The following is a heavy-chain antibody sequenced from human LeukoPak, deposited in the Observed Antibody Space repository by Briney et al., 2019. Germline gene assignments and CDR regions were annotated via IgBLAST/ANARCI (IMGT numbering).Heavy chain of an antibody. CDR3: AKDRESGSYLFDY. Sequence: GGSLRLSCAASGFTFSSYAMSWVRQAPGKGLECFSAISGSCCRTYYADSVKGRLTISRENSKNTLYLQMNSLRAEETAVYYCAKDRESGSYLFDYWGQGNLVTVSS. V-gene: IGHV3-23*01. CDR1: GFTFSSYA. J-gene: IGHJ4*02. D-gene: IGHD1-26*01. CDR2: ISGSCCRT.